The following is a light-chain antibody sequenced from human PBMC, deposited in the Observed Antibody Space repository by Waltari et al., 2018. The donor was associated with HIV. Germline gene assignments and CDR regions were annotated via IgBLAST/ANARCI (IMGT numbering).Light chain of an antibody. CDR1: ASSNLS. J-gene: IGLJ3*02. CDR2: KDI. V-gene: IGLV3-25*03. CDR3: QSTDSSGISWV. Sequence: SYGLPQPPSVTVSPGQTAKLTCSGGASSNLSAYWYQQKPGQAPVLFIYKDIERPSGIPERFSGSRSGTTVTLTISGVQEEDEADYYCQSTDSSGISWVFGGGTKVTVL.